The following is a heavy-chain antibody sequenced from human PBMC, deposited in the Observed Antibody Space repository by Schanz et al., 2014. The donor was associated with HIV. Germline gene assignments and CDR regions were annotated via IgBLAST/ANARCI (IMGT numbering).Heavy chain of an antibody. CDR1: GISLTNNA. D-gene: IGHD3-16*01. V-gene: IGHV3-48*04. CDR3: AKDAGGAMDV. Sequence: EMQLVESGGGLVQPGGSLRLSCAASGISLTNNAMTWVRQAPGKGLEWVSYISSSGSTIYYADSVKGRFTISRDNAKNSLYLQMNSLRPEDTAVYYCAKDAGGAMDVWGQGTTVTVSS. CDR2: ISSSGSTI. J-gene: IGHJ6*02.